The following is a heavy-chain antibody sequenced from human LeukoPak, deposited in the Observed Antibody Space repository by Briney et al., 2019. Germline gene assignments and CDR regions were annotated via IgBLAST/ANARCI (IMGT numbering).Heavy chain of an antibody. CDR2: AYYSGST. V-gene: IGHV4-39*01. CDR3: ARRYDYGDYLNYFDT. CDR1: GGSMSSSSYY. J-gene: IGHJ4*02. D-gene: IGHD4-17*01. Sequence: PSETLSLTCTVSGGSMSSSSYYWGWIRQPPGKGLEWIGSAYYSGSTYYNPSLKSRVTISVDTSKTQFSLKLSSVTAADTAVFYCARRYDYGDYLNYFDTWGQGILVTVSS.